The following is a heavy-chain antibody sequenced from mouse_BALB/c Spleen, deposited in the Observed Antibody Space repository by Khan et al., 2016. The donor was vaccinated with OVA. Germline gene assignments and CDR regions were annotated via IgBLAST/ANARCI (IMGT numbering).Heavy chain of an antibody. CDR1: GFTFSDYY. V-gene: IGHV7-3*02. CDR2: IRKKASGYTT. D-gene: IGHD1-2*01. J-gene: IGHJ3*01. CDR3: ARVDYGDGFAY. Sequence: EVELVESGGGLVEPGGSLRLSCATSGFTFSDYYMSWVRQPPGKALEWLGFIRKKASGYTTEYSASVKGRFTISRDNSQSILHLQMNSLRAEDSATDYCARVDYGDGFAYWGQGTLVTVSA.